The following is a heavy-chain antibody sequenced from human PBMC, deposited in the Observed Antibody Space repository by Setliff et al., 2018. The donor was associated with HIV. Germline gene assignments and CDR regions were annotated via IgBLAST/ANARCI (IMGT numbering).Heavy chain of an antibody. CDR1: GGSLSTSSYL. CDR3: ARGVWVGELLWGYYLDY. J-gene: IGHJ4*02. D-gene: IGHD3-10*01. Sequence: PSETLSLTCTVSGGSLSTSSYLWGWIRQPPGKGPAWIASISYTGTSYSNPSLQSRVTVSVDTSKNRFSLKLSSVTAADTAVYYCARGVWVGELLWGYYLDYRGRGTQVTVSS. CDR2: ISYTGTS. V-gene: IGHV4-39*07.